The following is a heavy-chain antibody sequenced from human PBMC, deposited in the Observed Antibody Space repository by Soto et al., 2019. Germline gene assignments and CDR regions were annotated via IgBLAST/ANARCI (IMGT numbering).Heavy chain of an antibody. CDR2: INAANGNT. V-gene: IGHV1-3*01. CDR1: GYTFTSYA. J-gene: IGHJ4*02. D-gene: IGHD2-2*01. CDR3: ARGTISLLGYCSSSSCYLDY. Sequence: ASVKVSFKASGYTFTSYAIHWVRQAPGQRLEWMGWINAANGNTKYSQKFQGRVTITRDTSASTAYMELSSLRSEETAVYYCARGTISLLGYCSSSSCYLDYWGQGTLVTVSS.